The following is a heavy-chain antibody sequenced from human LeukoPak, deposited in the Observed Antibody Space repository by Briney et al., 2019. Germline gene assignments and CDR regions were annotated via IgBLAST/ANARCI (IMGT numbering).Heavy chain of an antibody. CDR1: GFTFSSYW. Sequence: GGSLRLSCAASGFTFSSYWMSWVRQAPGKGLEWVANTKQDGSEKYYVDSVKGRFTISRDNAKNLLFLQMNSLRAEDTAVYYCARTPGSWELLHTFDIWGQGTMVTVSS. V-gene: IGHV3-7*01. D-gene: IGHD1-26*01. J-gene: IGHJ3*02. CDR3: ARTPGSWELLHTFDI. CDR2: TKQDGSEK.